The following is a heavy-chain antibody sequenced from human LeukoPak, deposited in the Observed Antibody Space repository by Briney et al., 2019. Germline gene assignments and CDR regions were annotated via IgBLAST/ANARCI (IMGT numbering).Heavy chain of an antibody. J-gene: IGHJ4*02. Sequence: SETLSLTCTVSGGSISSSSYYWGWIRQPPGKGLEWIGSIYYSGSTYYNPSLKSRVTISVDTSKNQFSLKLSSVTAADTAVYYCARRTAAAGTRYFDYWGQGTLVTVSS. CDR3: ARRTAAAGTRYFDY. CDR2: IYYSGST. V-gene: IGHV4-39*07. CDR1: GGSISSSSYY. D-gene: IGHD6-13*01.